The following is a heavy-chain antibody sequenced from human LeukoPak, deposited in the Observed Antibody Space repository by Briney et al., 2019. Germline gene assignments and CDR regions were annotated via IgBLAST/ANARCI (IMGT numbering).Heavy chain of an antibody. V-gene: IGHV4-4*02. CDR3: ATNSDNDFTTFDY. CDR2: IYHSGSS. D-gene: IGHD5-12*01. J-gene: IGHJ4*02. CDR1: GGSISSSNW. Sequence: SETLSLTCAVSGGSISSSNWWNWVRQPPGKGLEWIGEIYHSGSSNYNPSLKSRVTMSVDTSKNQFSLNLSSVTAADTAVYYCATNSDNDFTTFDYWGQGKLVTVSS.